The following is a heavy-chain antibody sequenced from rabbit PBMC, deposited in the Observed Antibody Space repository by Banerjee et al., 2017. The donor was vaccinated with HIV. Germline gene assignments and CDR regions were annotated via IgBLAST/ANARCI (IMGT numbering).Heavy chain of an antibody. J-gene: IGHJ4*01. CDR1: GFSFSSGYD. V-gene: IGHV1S45*01. CDR3: ARETWGATGNYGL. Sequence: QEQLVESGGGLVKPGASLTLTCTASGFSFSSGYDMCWVRQAPGKGLEWIACINTATGKAVYASWAKGRFTISKTSSTTVTLQVTSLTAADTATYFCARETWGATGNYGLWGPGTLVTVS. CDR2: INTATGKA. D-gene: IGHD7-1*01.